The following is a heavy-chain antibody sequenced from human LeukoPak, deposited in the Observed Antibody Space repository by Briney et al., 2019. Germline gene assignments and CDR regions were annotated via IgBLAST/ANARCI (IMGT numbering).Heavy chain of an antibody. CDR1: GYTFTSYY. Sequence: GASVKVSCKASGYTFTSYYMHWVRQAPGQGLEWMGIINPSGGSTSYAQKFQGRVTMTRDMSTGTVYMELRSLRSEDTAVYYCARGGTLAYYYYYMDVRGKGTTVTVSS. V-gene: IGHV1-46*01. CDR2: INPSGGST. CDR3: ARGGTLAYYYYYMDV. J-gene: IGHJ6*03. D-gene: IGHD2-15*01.